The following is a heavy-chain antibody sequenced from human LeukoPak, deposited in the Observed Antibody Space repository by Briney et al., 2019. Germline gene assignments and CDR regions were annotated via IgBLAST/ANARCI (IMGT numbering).Heavy chain of an antibody. D-gene: IGHD3-9*01. V-gene: IGHV4-31*03. J-gene: IGHJ5*02. CDR2: IYYSGST. CDR1: GGSISSGGYY. CDR3: ARDMTDWWFDP. Sequence: PSETLSLTCTVSGGSISSGGYYWSWIRQHPGKGLEWIGYIYYSGSTHYNPSLKSRVTISVDTSKNQFSLRLSSVTAADTAVYYCARDMTDWWFDPWGQGTLVTVSS.